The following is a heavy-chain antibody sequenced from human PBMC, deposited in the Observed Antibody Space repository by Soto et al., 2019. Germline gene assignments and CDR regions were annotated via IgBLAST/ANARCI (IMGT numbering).Heavy chain of an antibody. CDR1: GYTFTSYA. CDR3: ARSGGFYYVDY. V-gene: IGHV1-3*01. J-gene: IGHJ4*02. Sequence: QVQLVQSGAEVKKPGASVKVSCKASGYTFTSYAMHWVRQAPGQRLEWMGWINAGNGHTKYSQKFQDRVTITRDTSASTAYRELTRLRSEDTAVYYCARSGGFYYVDYWGQGTLVTVSS. CDR2: INAGNGHT. D-gene: IGHD2-15*01.